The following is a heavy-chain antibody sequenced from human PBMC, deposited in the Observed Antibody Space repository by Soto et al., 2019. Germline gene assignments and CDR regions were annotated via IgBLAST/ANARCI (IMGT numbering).Heavy chain of an antibody. V-gene: IGHV2-5*02. J-gene: IGHJ4*02. Sequence: QITLKESGPTLVKPTQTLTLTCTFSGFSLSSSGVGVGWIRQPPGKALEWLALIYWDDDKRYSPSLRSRLTSTNDTSKNQAVLTMTTMDPVDTATYYCAYCSRDRSGYHPLAPFYWGQGTLVIVSS. CDR1: GFSLSSSGVG. CDR2: IYWDDDK. D-gene: IGHD3-22*01. CDR3: AYCSRDRSGYHPLAPFY.